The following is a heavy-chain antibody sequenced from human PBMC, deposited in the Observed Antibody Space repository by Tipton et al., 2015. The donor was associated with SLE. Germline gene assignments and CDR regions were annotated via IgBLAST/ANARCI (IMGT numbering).Heavy chain of an antibody. CDR2: INPSGST. V-gene: IGHV4-34*01. D-gene: IGHD3-16*01. CDR1: GGSLSGYY. CDR3: ARGGGDPWYYYMDV. J-gene: IGHJ6*03. Sequence: TLSLTCAVYGGSLSGYYWSWIRQPPGKGLEWIGEINPSGSTNYNPSLKSRVTISVDTSKNQFSLKLSSVTAADTAVYYCARGGGDPWYYYMDVWGKGTTVTVSS.